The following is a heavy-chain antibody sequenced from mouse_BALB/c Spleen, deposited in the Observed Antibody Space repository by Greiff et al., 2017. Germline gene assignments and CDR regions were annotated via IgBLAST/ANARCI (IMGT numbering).Heavy chain of an antibody. V-gene: IGHV5-9-4*01. J-gene: IGHJ4*01. D-gene: IGHD1-1*01. Sequence: EVMLVESGGGLVKPGGSLKLSCAASGFTFSSYAMSWVRQSPEKRLEWVAEISSGGSYTYYPDTVTGRFTISRDNAKNTLYLEMSSLRSEDTAMYYCAREITTVVATRDYAMDYWGQGTSVTVSS. CDR3: AREITTVVATRDYAMDY. CDR2: ISSGGSYT. CDR1: GFTFSSYA.